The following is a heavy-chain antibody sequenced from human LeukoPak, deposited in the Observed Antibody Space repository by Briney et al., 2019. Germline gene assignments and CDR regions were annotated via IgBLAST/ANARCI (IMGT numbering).Heavy chain of an antibody. CDR1: GFTFSSYA. V-gene: IGHV3-23*01. D-gene: IGHD3-22*01. Sequence: GGSLRLSCAASGFTFSSYAMSWVRQAPGKGLEWVSAISGSGGSTYYADSVRGRFTISRDNSKNTLYLQMNSLRAEDTAVYYCARATYYYDSSGGVDYWGQGTLVTVSS. J-gene: IGHJ4*02. CDR2: ISGSGGST. CDR3: ARATYYYDSSGGVDY.